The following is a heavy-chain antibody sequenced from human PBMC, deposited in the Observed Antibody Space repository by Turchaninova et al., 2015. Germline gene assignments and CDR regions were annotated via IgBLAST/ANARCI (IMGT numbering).Heavy chain of an antibody. V-gene: IGHV3-23*01. CDR1: GLTFSSYA. CDR2: TSGSGDRT. Sequence: GLTFSSYAMSWVRQAPGKGLEWVSVTSGSGDRTYYADSVKGRFTISRDNSKNTLYLQVNSLRAEDTAVYYCAKDLGVVPPASPYYYGMDVWGQGTTVTVSS. J-gene: IGHJ6*02. CDR3: AKDLGVVPPASPYYYGMDV. D-gene: IGHD2-2*01.